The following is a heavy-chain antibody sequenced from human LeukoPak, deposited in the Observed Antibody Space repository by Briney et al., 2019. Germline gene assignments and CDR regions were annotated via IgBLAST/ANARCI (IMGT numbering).Heavy chain of an antibody. D-gene: IGHD3-9*01. CDR3: ATQSAYYDILTGYGSWSSWCDP. CDR2: INHSGST. V-gene: IGHV4-34*01. Sequence: NPSETLSLTCAVYGGSFSGYYWSWIRQPPGKGLEWIGEINHSGSTNYNPSLKSRVTISVDTSKNQFSLKLSSVTAADTAVYYCATQSAYYDILTGYGSWSSWCDPWGQGTLVTVSS. J-gene: IGHJ5*02. CDR1: GGSFSGYY.